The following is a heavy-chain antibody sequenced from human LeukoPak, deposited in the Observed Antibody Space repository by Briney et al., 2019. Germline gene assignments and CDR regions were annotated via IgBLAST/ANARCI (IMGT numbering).Heavy chain of an antibody. CDR3: ARGSIPPEYFQH. CDR2: IYYSGST. V-gene: IGHV4-59*13. J-gene: IGHJ1*01. D-gene: IGHD2-2*02. CDR1: GGSISSYY. Sequence: SETLSLTCTVSGGSISSYYWSWIRQPPGKGLEWIGYIYYSGSTNYNPSLKSRVTISVDTSKNQFSLKLSSVIAAATAVYYCARGSIPPEYFQHWGQGTLVTVSS.